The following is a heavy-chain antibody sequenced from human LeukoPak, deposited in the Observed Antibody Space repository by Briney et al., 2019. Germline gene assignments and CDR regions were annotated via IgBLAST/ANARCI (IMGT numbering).Heavy chain of an antibody. CDR2: IIPIFGTA. Sequence: ASVKVSCKASGGTFSSYAISWVRQAPGQGLEWMGGIIPIFGTANYAQKFQGRVTITTDESTSTAYMELSSLRSEDTAVYYCARVVGYSPPEDYWGQGTLVTVSS. J-gene: IGHJ4*02. D-gene: IGHD5-24*01. CDR1: GGTFSSYA. V-gene: IGHV1-69*05. CDR3: ARVVGYSPPEDY.